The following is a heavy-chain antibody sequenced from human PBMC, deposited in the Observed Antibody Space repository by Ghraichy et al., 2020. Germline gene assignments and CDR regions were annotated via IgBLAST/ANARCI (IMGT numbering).Heavy chain of an antibody. Sequence: SETLSLTCSVSGYSISSGYYWGWIRQPPGKGLEWIGSIYHSGSTYYNPSLTSPVTISVDTSKNQFSLKLSSVTAADTAIYYCAKASYSSAWNQDHYGMYVWGQGTTVTVSS. D-gene: IGHD6-19*01. CDR2: IYHSGST. V-gene: IGHV4-38-2*02. CDR1: GYSISSGYY. J-gene: IGHJ6*02. CDR3: AKASYSSAWNQDHYGMYV.